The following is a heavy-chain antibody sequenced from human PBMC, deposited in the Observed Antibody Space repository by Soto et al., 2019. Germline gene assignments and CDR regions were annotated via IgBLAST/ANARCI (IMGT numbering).Heavy chain of an antibody. CDR3: ARRQSSSWYAL. J-gene: IGHJ4*02. D-gene: IGHD6-13*01. CDR2: IYYSGST. CDR1: GGSISSSSYY. Sequence: SETLSLTCTVSGGSISSSSYYWGWIRQPPGKGLEWIGSIYYSGSTYYNPSLKSRVTISVDTSKNQFSLKLSSVTAADTAVYYCARRQSSSWYALWGQGTLVTVS. V-gene: IGHV4-39*01.